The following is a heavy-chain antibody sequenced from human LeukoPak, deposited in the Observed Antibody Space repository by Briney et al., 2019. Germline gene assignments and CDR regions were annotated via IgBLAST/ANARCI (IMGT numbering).Heavy chain of an antibody. J-gene: IGHJ4*02. Sequence: PGGSLRLSCAASGVTFSDYSMNWVRQAPGKGLEWVSSMSFTSSFVYYADSVKGRFTISRDNAKNSLYLRMNSLRAEDTAVYYCASDSGGFSYGSGVPLDYRGQGTLVTVFS. D-gene: IGHD3-10*01. V-gene: IGHV3-21*04. CDR2: MSFTSSFV. CDR1: GVTFSDYS. CDR3: ASDSGGFSYGSGVPLDY.